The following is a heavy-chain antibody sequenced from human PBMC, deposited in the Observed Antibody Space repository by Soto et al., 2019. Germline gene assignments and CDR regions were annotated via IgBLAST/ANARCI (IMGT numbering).Heavy chain of an antibody. CDR1: GYTFTGHY. CDR2: IGPESGAT. Sequence: SVKVSCKASGYTFTGHYIHWVRQAPEQGPEWMGEIGPESGATRYAQKFQGRVTMTRDTSITTVYMELNNLSPDDTAVYYCGRGRSGQIVVFYWGQGTPVTVSS. J-gene: IGHJ4*02. D-gene: IGHD1-26*01. CDR3: GRGRSGQIVVFY. V-gene: IGHV1-2*02.